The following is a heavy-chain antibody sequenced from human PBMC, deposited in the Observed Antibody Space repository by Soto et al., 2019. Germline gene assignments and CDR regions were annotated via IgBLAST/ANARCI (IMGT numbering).Heavy chain of an antibody. V-gene: IGHV4-39*07. CDR3: ARGTIFGVVSTPKYDY. CDR2: IYYTGST. Sequence: PSETLSLTCTVSGGSISSRTYYWGWIRQPPGKGLEWIGSIYYTGSTYYNPSLKSRVAISVDRSKNQFSLKLSSVTAADTAVYYCARGTIFGVVSTPKYDYWGQGTLVTVSS. CDR1: GGSISSRTYY. J-gene: IGHJ4*02. D-gene: IGHD3-3*01.